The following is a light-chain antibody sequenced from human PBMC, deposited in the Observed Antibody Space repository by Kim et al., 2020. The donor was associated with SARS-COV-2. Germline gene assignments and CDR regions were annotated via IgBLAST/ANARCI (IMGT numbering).Light chain of an antibody. CDR2: EVT. Sequence: QAVTISCTGTSSDVGYYNYVSWYQQHPRKAPKLMIYEVTKRPSGVPDRFSGSKSGNTASLTVSGLQAEDEADYYCSSYASSNAWVFGGGTQLTVL. J-gene: IGLJ3*02. V-gene: IGLV2-8*01. CDR3: SSYASSNAWV. CDR1: SSDVGYYNY.